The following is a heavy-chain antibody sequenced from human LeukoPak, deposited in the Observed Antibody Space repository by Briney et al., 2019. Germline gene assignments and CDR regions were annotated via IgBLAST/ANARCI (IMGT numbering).Heavy chain of an antibody. J-gene: IGHJ6*02. CDR3: ARDLGSAMAHSYYYYGMDV. D-gene: IGHD5-18*01. Sequence: RQXPXXXXXXXGYIYYSGSTNYTPSLKSRVTISVDPSKNQFSLKLSSVTAADTAVYYCARDLGSAMAHSYYYYGMDVWGQGTTVTVSS. V-gene: IGHV4-59*01. CDR2: IYYSGST.